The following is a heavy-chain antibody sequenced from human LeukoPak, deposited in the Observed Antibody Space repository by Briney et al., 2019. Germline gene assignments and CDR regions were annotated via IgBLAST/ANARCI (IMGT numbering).Heavy chain of an antibody. CDR1: GGSISSSSYY. CDR2: IYYSGST. CDR3: ARDGTPIGVAAAVGDYYYMDV. D-gene: IGHD6-13*01. Sequence: SETLSLTCTVSGGSISSSSYYWGWIRQPPGKGLEWIGSIYYSGSTYYNPSLKSRVTISVDTSKNQFSLKLSSVTAADTAVYYCARDGTPIGVAAAVGDYYYMDVWGKGTTATVSS. J-gene: IGHJ6*03. V-gene: IGHV4-39*07.